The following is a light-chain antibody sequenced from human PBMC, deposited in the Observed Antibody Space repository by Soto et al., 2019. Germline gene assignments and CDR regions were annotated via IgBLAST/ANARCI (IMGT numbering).Light chain of an antibody. V-gene: IGKV1-39*01. Sequence: DIQMTQSPSSLSASVGDRVTITCRASQSISSYLNCYQQKPGKAPKLLIYAASSLQSGVPSRFSGSGSGTDFTLTISSLQPEDFATYYCQQSYSTPPTFGQGTKVE. J-gene: IGKJ1*01. CDR1: QSISSY. CDR2: AAS. CDR3: QQSYSTPPT.